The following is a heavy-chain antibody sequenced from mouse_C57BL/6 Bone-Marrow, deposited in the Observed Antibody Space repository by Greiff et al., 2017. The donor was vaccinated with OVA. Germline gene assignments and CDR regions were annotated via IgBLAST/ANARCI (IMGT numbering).Heavy chain of an antibody. CDR3: ARVGFITTVVAVYWYFDV. CDR1: GFTFSSYA. Sequence: EVMLVESGGGLVKPGGSLKLSCAASGFTFSSYAMSWVRQTPEKRLEWVATISDGGSYTYYHDNVKGRFTISRDNAKNNLYLQMSHLKSEDTAMYDCARVGFITTVVAVYWYFDVWGTGTTVTVSS. V-gene: IGHV5-4*03. J-gene: IGHJ1*03. CDR2: ISDGGSYT. D-gene: IGHD1-1*01.